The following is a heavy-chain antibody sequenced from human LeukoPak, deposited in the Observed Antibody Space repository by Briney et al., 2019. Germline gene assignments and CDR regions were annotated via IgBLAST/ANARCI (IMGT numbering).Heavy chain of an antibody. CDR3: ARASTWVPGEDSSGYYYPYAFDL. Sequence: GGSLRLSCAASGFTFSSYWMCWVRQDPGKGLAWVSCIKTDGSITAYAGSVKGRFTISRDNSKNTLYVQMNSLRAEDTAVYYCARASTWVPGEDSSGYYYPYAFDLWGQGTMVTVSS. J-gene: IGHJ3*01. CDR1: GFTFSSYW. V-gene: IGHV3-74*01. CDR2: IKTDGSIT. D-gene: IGHD3-22*01.